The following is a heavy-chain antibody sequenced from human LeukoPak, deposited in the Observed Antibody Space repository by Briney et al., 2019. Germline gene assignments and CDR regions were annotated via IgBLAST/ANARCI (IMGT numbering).Heavy chain of an antibody. CDR1: GGSISSFY. Sequence: SETLSLTCTVSGGSISSFYWSWIRQPPGKGLEWIGYIYYKGNTNYSPSLTSRVTISLDTSKNQFSLKLSSLTAADTAMYYCARQNSGYDLGPFAYWGQGTLVTVSS. V-gene: IGHV4-59*01. CDR3: ARQNSGYDLGPFAY. CDR2: IYYKGNT. D-gene: IGHD5-12*01. J-gene: IGHJ4*02.